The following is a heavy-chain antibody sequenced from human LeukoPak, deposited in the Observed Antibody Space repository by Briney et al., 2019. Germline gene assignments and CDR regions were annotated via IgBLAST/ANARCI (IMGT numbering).Heavy chain of an antibody. Sequence: GSLRLSFAASGFTFSSYWMDLVRQAPGKGLVWGSRINTDGSSTSYADSVKGRFTISRDNAKNTLYLQMNSLRAEDTAVYYCAREFYSNYGNYYYYYMDVWGKGTTVTVSS. CDR1: GFTFSSYW. CDR2: INTDGSST. J-gene: IGHJ6*03. V-gene: IGHV3-74*01. CDR3: AREFYSNYGNYYYYYMDV. D-gene: IGHD4-11*01.